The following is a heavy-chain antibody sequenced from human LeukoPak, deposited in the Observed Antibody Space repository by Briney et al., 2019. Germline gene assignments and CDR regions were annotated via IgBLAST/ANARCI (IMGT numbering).Heavy chain of an antibody. J-gene: IGHJ5*02. V-gene: IGHV4-59*08. CDR2: IYYSGST. CDR3: ARHVRKRGIAVAGTPGWFDP. Sequence: PSETLPLTRTVSGGSISSYYWSWIRQPPGKGLEWIGYIYYSGSTNYNPSLKSRVTISVDTSKNQFSLKLSSVTAADTGVYYCARHVRKRGIAVAGTPGWFDPWGQGTLVTVSS. CDR1: GGSISSYY. D-gene: IGHD6-19*01.